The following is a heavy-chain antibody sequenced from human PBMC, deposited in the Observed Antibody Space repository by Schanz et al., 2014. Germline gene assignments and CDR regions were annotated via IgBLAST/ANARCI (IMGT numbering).Heavy chain of an antibody. V-gene: IGHV3-23*04. Sequence: EVQLVESGGGLVKPGGSLRLSCAASGFTFSSYGMNWVRQAPGKGLEWVSTISASGGTTYYADSVKGRFTVSRDNSKNTVYLHMNSLRDEDTAVYYCAKDMNREATAPESWGQGTLVVVSS. CDR1: GFTFSSYG. D-gene: IGHD5-12*01. CDR3: AKDMNREATAPES. CDR2: ISASGGTT. J-gene: IGHJ5*02.